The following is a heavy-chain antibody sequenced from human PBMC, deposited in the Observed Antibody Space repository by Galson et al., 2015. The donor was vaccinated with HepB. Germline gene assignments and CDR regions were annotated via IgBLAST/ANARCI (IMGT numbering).Heavy chain of an antibody. CDR1: GFSFTKYS. J-gene: IGHJ4*02. CDR2: ITGGGGRT. CDR3: ARVAIVGATHHYFDY. D-gene: IGHD2-21*02. V-gene: IGHV3-23*01. Sequence: SLRLSCATSGFSFTKYSMSWVRQAPGKGLQWVSAITGGGGRTYYADSVKGRSTISRDSSSNTVFLQMNSLRVDDTAIYYCARVAIVGATHHYFDYLGQGTLVTVSS.